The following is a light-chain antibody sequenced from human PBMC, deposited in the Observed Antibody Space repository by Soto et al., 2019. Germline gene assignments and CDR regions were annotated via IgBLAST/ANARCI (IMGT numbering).Light chain of an antibody. CDR2: GAS. CDR1: QSVSNN. V-gene: IGKV3D-15*01. J-gene: IGKJ1*01. Sequence: EVVMTQSPATLSVSPGEGATLSCRASQSVSNNYLAWYQQKPGQAPRLLIYGASNRATGIPDRFSGSGSGTNFPLTLSRLEPEGFAGYYCQQYNNWPRTFGQGTKVDIK. CDR3: QQYNNWPRT.